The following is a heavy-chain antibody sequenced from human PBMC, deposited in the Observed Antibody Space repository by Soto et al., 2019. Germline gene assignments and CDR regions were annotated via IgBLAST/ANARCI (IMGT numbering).Heavy chain of an antibody. Sequence: GGSLRLSCAASGFTFSNYAMTWARQAPGKGLEWVSSLLRSGSTTYYADSVNGRFTISSDKSANSLYLQMDSLRAEDTAVYYCAKDAVSGDGIWLLDSWGQGTVVTVSS. D-gene: IGHD4-17*01. CDR1: GFTFSNYA. CDR2: LLRSGSTT. CDR3: AKDAVSGDGIWLLDS. J-gene: IGHJ5*02. V-gene: IGHV3-23*01.